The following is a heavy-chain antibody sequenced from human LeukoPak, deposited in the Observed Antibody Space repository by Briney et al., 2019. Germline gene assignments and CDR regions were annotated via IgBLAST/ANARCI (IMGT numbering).Heavy chain of an antibody. CDR2: ISYSGST. V-gene: IGHV4-39*01. CDR1: GGSISSDDYY. CDR3: ARLDKGIKAAHFDY. D-gene: IGHD6-25*01. J-gene: IGHJ4*02. Sequence: SETLSLTCTVSGGSISSDDYYWSWIRQHPGKGLEWIGVISYSGSTYYNPSLKSRVTISVDTSKSHFSLKLSSVTAADTAIYYCARLDKGIKAAHFDYWGQVTLVTVSS.